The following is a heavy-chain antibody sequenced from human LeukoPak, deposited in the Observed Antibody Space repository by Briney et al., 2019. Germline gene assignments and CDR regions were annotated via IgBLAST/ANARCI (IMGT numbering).Heavy chain of an antibody. CDR1: GYTFTSYY. CDR2: INPSGSST. CDR3: ARAEVGAVAGLRGTLDY. V-gene: IGHV1-46*01. J-gene: IGHJ4*02. D-gene: IGHD6-19*01. Sequence: ASVKVSCKASGYTFTSYYMHWVRQAPGQGLEWMGIINPSGSSTSYAQKLQGRVTMTRDTSTSTVYMELSSLRSEDTAVYYCARAEVGAVAGLRGTLDYWGQGTLVTVSS.